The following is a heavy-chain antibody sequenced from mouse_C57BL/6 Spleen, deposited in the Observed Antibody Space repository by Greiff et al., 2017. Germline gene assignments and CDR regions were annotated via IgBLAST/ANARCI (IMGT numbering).Heavy chain of an antibody. CDR3: ARRGIRRDYYYAMDY. J-gene: IGHJ4*01. CDR1: GFSLTSYA. V-gene: IGHV2-9-1*01. CDR2: IWTGGGT. D-gene: IGHD2-12*01. Sequence: QVQLQQSGPGLVAPSQSLSITCTVSGFSLTSYAISWVRQPPGKGLEWLGVIWTGGGTNYNSALKSSLSISQDNSKSQVFLKMNSLQTDDTARYYCARRGIRRDYYYAMDYWGQGTSVTVSS.